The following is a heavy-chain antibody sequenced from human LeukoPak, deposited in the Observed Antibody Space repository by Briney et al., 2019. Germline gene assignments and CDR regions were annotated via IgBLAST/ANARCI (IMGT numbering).Heavy chain of an antibody. CDR1: GGSISLYY. CDR2: IYYSGTT. D-gene: IGHD4-23*01. Sequence: SETLSLTCTVSGGSISLYYWSWLRQPPGKGLEYIGYIYYSGTTDYNPSLKSRVTISVDTSKNQFSLKVTSVSAADTAVYYCARIMQTPWGMDVWGQGTTVTVSS. CDR3: ARIMQTPWGMDV. V-gene: IGHV4-59*01. J-gene: IGHJ6*02.